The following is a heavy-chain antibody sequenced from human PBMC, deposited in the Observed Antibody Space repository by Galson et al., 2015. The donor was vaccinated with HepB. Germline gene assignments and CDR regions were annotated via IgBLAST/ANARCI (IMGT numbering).Heavy chain of an antibody. V-gene: IGHV3-30*04. CDR2: ISYDGSNK. CDR1: GFTFSSYA. J-gene: IGHJ6*02. D-gene: IGHD4-11*01. CDR3: ARDQGSSDYKLYYYYGMDV. Sequence: SLRLSCAASGFTFSSYAMHWVRQAPGKGLEWVAVISYDGSNKYYADSVKGRFTISRDNSKNTLYLQMNSLRAEDTAVYYCARDQGSSDYKLYYYYGMDVWGQGTTVTVSS.